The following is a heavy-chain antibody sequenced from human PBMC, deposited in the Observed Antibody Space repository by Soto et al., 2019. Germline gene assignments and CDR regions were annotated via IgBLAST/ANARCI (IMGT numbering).Heavy chain of an antibody. V-gene: IGHV1-3*05. CDR2: INAGNGNT. Sequence: QVQLVQSGAEEKKPGASVKVSCKASGYTFTSYAMHWVRQAPGQRLEWMGWINAGNGNTKYSQKFQGRVTLTRDTSSSTAYMGRSSLRSEDTAVYYCARIESGGADDWGQGTLVTVSS. CDR1: GYTFTSYA. D-gene: IGHD2-15*01. J-gene: IGHJ4*02. CDR3: ARIESGGADD.